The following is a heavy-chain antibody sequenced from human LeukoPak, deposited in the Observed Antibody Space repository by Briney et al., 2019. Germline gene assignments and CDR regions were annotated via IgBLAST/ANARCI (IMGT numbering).Heavy chain of an antibody. CDR1: GFTFSSYA. CDR2: ISGSGDST. J-gene: IGHJ4*02. Sequence: GGSLRLSCAASGFTFSSYAMSWVRQAPGRGLEWVSTISGSGDSTNYADSVKGRFTISRDNSKNTLYLQMNSLRAEDTAVYYCAKRGAAGTYFDYWGQGTLVTVS. D-gene: IGHD6-13*01. CDR3: AKRGAAGTYFDY. V-gene: IGHV3-23*01.